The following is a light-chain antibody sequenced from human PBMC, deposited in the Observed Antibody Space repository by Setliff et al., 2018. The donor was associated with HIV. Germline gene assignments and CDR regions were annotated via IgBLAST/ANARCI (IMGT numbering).Light chain of an antibody. Sequence: QSALTQPASVSGSPGQSITLSRTGTSDDIGNNDHVSWYQQRPGQAPKLLIYDVTKRPSGVSNRISGSKSGNTASLTISGLQAEDEADYYCCSYTTTTNFVMFGGGTKVTVL. CDR1: SDDIGNNDH. V-gene: IGLV2-23*02. J-gene: IGLJ3*02. CDR2: DVT. CDR3: CSYTTTTNFVM.